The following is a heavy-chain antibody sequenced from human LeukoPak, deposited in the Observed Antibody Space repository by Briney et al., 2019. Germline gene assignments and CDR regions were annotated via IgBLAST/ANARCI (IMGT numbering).Heavy chain of an antibody. CDR1: GFTVSSNY. V-gene: IGHV3-53*04. CDR2: IYSGGST. Sequence: LTGGSLRLSCAASGFTVSSNYMSWVRQAPGKGLEWVSVIYSGGSTYYADSVKGRFTISRLNSKNTLYLQMNSLRAEDTAVYYCARDYFGVHYGMDVWGQGTTVTVSS. CDR3: ARDYFGVHYGMDV. D-gene: IGHD3-3*01. J-gene: IGHJ6*02.